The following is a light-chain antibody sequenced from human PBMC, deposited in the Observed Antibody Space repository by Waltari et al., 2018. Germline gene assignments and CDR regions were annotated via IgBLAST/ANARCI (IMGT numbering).Light chain of an antibody. CDR2: ESK. V-gene: IGLV6-57*01. CDR3: QSYNGTNQV. J-gene: IGLJ2*01. CDR1: IDTTGRNT. Sequence: MLTRPQSVPESPALTVTIFPTAPIDTTGRNTVQAYQQRPGRSPNTIIYESKLRPSGVPDRFSGSIDSSSNSASLTISGLKTEDEADYYCQSYNGTNQVFGGGTRLTVL.